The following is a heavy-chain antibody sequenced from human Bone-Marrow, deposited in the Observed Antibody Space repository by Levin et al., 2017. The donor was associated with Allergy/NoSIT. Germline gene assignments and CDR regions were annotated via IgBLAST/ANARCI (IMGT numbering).Heavy chain of an antibody. CDR1: GMNLNTFV. CDR3: VGEQITETTCGWFDP. J-gene: IGHJ5*02. Sequence: PAASVKVSCKASGMNLNTFVFSWVRQAPGQGLEWLGRISPLFGAEPAQKFKDRVTITADESTTTVYMDLRSLTSEDTAVYYCVGEQITETTCGWFDPWGQGALVTVSS. D-gene: IGHD4-11*01. CDR2: ISPLFGA. V-gene: IGHV1-69*13.